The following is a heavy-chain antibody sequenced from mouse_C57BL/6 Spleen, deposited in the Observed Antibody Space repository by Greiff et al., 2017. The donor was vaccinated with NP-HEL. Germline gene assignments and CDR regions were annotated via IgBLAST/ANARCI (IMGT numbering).Heavy chain of an antibody. CDR2: IDPEDGET. CDR1: GFNIKDYY. CDR3: ARGHWYFDV. J-gene: IGHJ1*03. Sequence: EVQLQQSGAELVKPGASVKLSCTASGFNIKDYYMHWVKQRTEQGLEWIGRIDPEDGETQYAPKFQGKATITADTSSNTAYLQLSSLTSEDTAVYYCARGHWYFDVWGTGTTVTVSS. V-gene: IGHV14-2*01.